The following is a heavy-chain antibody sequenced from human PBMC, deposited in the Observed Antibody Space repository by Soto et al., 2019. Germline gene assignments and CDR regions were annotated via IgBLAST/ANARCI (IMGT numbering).Heavy chain of an antibody. Sequence: GGSLRLSCAASGFTFSSYAMSWVRQAPGKGLEWVSAISGSGSSTYYADSVKGRFTISRDNSKNTLYLQMNSLRAEDTAVYYCAKARYSSSWYYFDYWGQGTLVTVSS. V-gene: IGHV3-23*01. J-gene: IGHJ4*02. CDR3: AKARYSSSWYYFDY. CDR1: GFTFSSYA. D-gene: IGHD6-13*01. CDR2: ISGSGSST.